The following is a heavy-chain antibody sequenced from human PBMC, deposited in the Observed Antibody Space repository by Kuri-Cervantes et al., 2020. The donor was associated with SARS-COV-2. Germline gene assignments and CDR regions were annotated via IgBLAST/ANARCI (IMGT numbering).Heavy chain of an antibody. CDR1: GITVNSNY. V-gene: IGHV3-23*01. CDR3: AKRFVVPTNGTDYFDY. J-gene: IGHJ4*02. CDR2: ISGSSDYT. Sequence: GESLKISCAASGITVNSNYMSWVRQAPGKGLEWVSTISGSSDYTYYAESVDYAESVEGRFTISRDISKKTLYLQMHRLRAEDTAVYYCAKRFVVPTNGTDYFDYWGQGTLVTVSS. D-gene: IGHD3-10*01.